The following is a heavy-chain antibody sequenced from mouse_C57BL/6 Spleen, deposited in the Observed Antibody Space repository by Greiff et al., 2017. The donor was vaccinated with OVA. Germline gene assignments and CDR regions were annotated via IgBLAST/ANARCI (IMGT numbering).Heavy chain of an antibody. CDR2: IDPSDSYT. CDR3: ARHYYGSSRNYFDD. D-gene: IGHD1-1*01. J-gene: IGHJ2*01. V-gene: IGHV1-59*01. Sequence: VQLQQSGAELVRPGTSVKLSCKASGYTFTSYWMHWVKQRPGQGLEWIGVIDPSDSYTNYNQKFKGKATLTVDTSSSTAYMQLSSLTSEDSAVYYCARHYYGSSRNYFDDWGQGTTLTVSS. CDR1: GYTFTSYW.